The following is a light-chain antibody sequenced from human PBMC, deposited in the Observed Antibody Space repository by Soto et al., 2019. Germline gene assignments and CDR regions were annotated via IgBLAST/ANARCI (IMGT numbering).Light chain of an antibody. J-gene: IGKJ3*01. CDR1: QGISNY. CDR3: QSYISAPFT. V-gene: IGKV1-27*01. Sequence: DIQMTQSPASLSASVGDRATITCRATQGISNYLAWYQQKPGKVPKLLIYAASTLQSVAPSRFSGSGSGTDFTLTISSLQAEDVATYYCQSYISAPFTFGPGTNVDIK. CDR2: AAS.